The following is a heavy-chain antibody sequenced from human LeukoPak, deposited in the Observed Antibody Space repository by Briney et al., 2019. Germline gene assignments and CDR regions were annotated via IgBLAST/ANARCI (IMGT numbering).Heavy chain of an antibody. Sequence: SETLSLTCTVSGGSISSYYWSWIRQPPGKGLEWIGYIYYSGSTNYNPSLKSRVTISVDTSKNQFSLKLSSVTAADTAVYYCARDRLHYYYYMDVWGKGTTVTVSS. CDR2: IYYSGST. CDR3: ARDRLHYYYYMDV. CDR1: GGSISSYY. J-gene: IGHJ6*03. V-gene: IGHV4-59*01. D-gene: IGHD4-11*01.